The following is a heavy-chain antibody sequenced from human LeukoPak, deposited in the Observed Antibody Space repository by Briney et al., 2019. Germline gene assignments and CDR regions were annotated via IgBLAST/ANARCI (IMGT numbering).Heavy chain of an antibody. V-gene: IGHV5-51*01. J-gene: IGHJ6*02. CDR2: IYPGDSDT. D-gene: IGHD2-15*01. Sequence: GESLKISCKGSGYNFTNYWIAWVRQMPGKGLEWMGIIYPGDSDTRYSPSFQGQVTISADKSISTAYLQWSSLKASDTAMYYCARVPECSGGSCYYYYGMGVWGLGTTVTVSS. CDR3: ARVPECSGGSCYYYYGMGV. CDR1: GYNFTNYW.